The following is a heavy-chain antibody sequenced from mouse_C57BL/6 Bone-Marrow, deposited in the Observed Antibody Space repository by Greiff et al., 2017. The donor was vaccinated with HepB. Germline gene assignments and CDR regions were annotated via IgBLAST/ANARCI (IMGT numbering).Heavy chain of an antibody. J-gene: IGHJ2*01. CDR2: IYPRSGNT. V-gene: IGHV1-81*01. CDR3: ARLGVTTVDY. Sequence: QVQLKESGAELARPGASVKLSCKASGYTFTSYGISWVKQRTGQGLEWIGEIYPRSGNTYYNEKFKGKATLTADKSSSTAYMELRSLTSEDSAVYFCARLGVTTVDYWGQGTTLTVSS. CDR1: GYTFTSYG. D-gene: IGHD1-1*01.